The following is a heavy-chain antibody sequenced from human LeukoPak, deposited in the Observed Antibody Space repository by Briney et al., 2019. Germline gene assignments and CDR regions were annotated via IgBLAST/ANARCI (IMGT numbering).Heavy chain of an antibody. Sequence: SQTLSLTCAISGDXVSSNSATCNWIRQSPSRGLEWLGRTYYRSKWYNDYAVSVKRRITINPDTSRNQFSLHLNSVTPEDTAVYYCARAYSSSSGWWFDPWGQGTLVTVSS. V-gene: IGHV6-1*01. CDR1: GDXVSSNSAT. J-gene: IGHJ5*02. D-gene: IGHD6-6*01. CDR2: TYYRSKWYN. CDR3: ARAYSSSSGWWFDP.